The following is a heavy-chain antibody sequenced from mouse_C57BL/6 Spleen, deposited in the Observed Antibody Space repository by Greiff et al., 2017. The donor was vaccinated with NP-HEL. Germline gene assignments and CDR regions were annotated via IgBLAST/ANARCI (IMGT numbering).Heavy chain of an antibody. V-gene: IGHV1-37*01. CDR1: GYSFTGYF. J-gene: IGHJ1*03. Sequence: EVKLMESGPELVKPGASVKISCKASGYSFTGYFMNWVKQSHGKSLEWIGRINPYNGDTFYNQKFKGKATLTVDKSSSAAHMELLSLTSEDFAVYYCARGYYYGSSYGYFDVWGTGTTVTVSS. CDR2: INPYNGDT. CDR3: ARGYYYGSSYGYFDV. D-gene: IGHD1-1*01.